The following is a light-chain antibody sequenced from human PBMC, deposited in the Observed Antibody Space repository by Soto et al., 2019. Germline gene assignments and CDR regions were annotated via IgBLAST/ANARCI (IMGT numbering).Light chain of an antibody. J-gene: IGLJ1*01. CDR1: SSDVGGYNY. Sequence: QSALTQPASMSGSPGQSITISCTGTSSDVGGYNYVSWYQQHPGKVPKLIIYDVTNRASGVSDRFSASKSGNTASLTISGLQAEDEADYYCSSYTINITPDVFGTGTKVTVL. CDR2: DVT. V-gene: IGLV2-14*01. CDR3: SSYTINITPDV.